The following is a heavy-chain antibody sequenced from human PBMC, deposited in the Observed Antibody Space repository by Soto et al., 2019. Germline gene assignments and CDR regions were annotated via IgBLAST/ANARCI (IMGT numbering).Heavy chain of an antibody. V-gene: IGHV3-7*01. CDR1: GFTFSANW. CDR2: INKDGTVK. J-gene: IGHJ4*02. CDR3: ARGPN. Sequence: GSLRLSCAASGFTFSANWMSWVRQAPGKGLEWVANINKDGTVKDYLASVKGRFTISRDNAKNSLYLQMNNLRAEDTAVYYCARGPNWGQGTLVTVSS.